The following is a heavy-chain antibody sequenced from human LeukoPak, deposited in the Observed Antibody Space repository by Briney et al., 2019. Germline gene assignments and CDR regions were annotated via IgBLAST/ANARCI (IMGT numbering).Heavy chain of an antibody. CDR3: ARLNSGTYLDY. CDR1: GFSLSTSGMR. D-gene: IGHD1-26*01. CDR2: IDWDDDK. Sequence: SGPTLVNPTQTLTLTCTFSGFSLSTSGMRVSWIRKPPGNALEWLARIDWDDDKFYSTSLKTRLTISKDTSKNQVVLTMTNMDPVDTATYYCARLNSGTYLDYWGQGTLVTVSS. J-gene: IGHJ4*02. V-gene: IGHV2-70*04.